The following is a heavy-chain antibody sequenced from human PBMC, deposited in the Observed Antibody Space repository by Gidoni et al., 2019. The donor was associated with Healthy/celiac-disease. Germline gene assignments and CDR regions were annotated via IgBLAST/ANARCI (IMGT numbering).Heavy chain of an antibody. CDR3: ARGHRVYGIAARPSAFDI. CDR2: INHSGST. Sequence: QVQLQQWGAGLLKPSETLSLTCAVYGGSFSGYYWSWIRPPPGKGLEWIGEINHSGSTNYNPSLKSRVTISVDTSKNQFSLKLSSVTAADTAVYYCARGHRVYGIAARPSAFDIWGQGTMVTVSS. V-gene: IGHV4-34*01. D-gene: IGHD6-6*01. CDR1: GGSFSGYY. J-gene: IGHJ3*02.